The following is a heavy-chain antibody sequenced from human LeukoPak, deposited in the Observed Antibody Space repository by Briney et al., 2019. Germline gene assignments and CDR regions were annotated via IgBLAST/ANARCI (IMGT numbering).Heavy chain of an antibody. Sequence: GGSLRLSCAASGFTFSSYSMNWVRQAPGKGLEWVSSISSSSSYIYYADSVKGRFTISRDNAKNTLYLQMNSLRAEDTAVYYCARWAVGIAARPQYYFDYWGQGTLVTVSS. CDR3: ARWAVGIAARPQYYFDY. V-gene: IGHV3-21*01. CDR2: ISSSSSYI. CDR1: GFTFSSYS. J-gene: IGHJ4*02. D-gene: IGHD6-6*01.